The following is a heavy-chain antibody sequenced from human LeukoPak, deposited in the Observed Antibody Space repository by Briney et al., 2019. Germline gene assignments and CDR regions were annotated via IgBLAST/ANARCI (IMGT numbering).Heavy chain of an antibody. J-gene: IGHJ4*02. CDR1: GYTYTSYD. CDR3: ATTFTFGGVIVKDY. CDR2: MNPNRGNT. Sequence: ASVKVSCKASGYTYTSYDINWVRQATGQGLEWMGWMNPNRGNTGYAQKFQGRVTMTRNTSISTAYMELSSLRSEDTAVYYCATTFTFGGVIVKDYWGQGTLVTVSS. D-gene: IGHD3-16*02. V-gene: IGHV1-8*01.